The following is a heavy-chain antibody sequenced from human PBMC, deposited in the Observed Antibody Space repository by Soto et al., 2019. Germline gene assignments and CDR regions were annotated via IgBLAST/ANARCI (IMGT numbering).Heavy chain of an antibody. CDR2: ISAYNGNT. CDR3: ARGYDYIWGSYRYYFDY. V-gene: IGHV1-18*01. D-gene: IGHD3-16*02. Sequence: GASVKVSCKASGYTFTSYGIIWVRQAPGQGLEWMGWISAYNGNTNYAQKLQGRVTMTTDTSTSTAYMELRSLRSDDTAVYYCARGYDYIWGSYRYYFDYWGQGTLVTVSS. CDR1: GYTFTSYG. J-gene: IGHJ4*02.